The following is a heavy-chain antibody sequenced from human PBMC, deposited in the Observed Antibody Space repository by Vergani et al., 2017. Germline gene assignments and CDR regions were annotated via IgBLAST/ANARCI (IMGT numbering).Heavy chain of an antibody. CDR2: IIPILGIA. CDR3: AAIEMATSSYYYGMDV. Sequence: QVQLVQSGAEVKKPGSSVKVSCKASGGTFSSYTISWVRQAPGQGLEWMGRIIPILGIANYAQKFQGRVTITADKSPSTAYMELSSLRSDDTALYYCAAIEMATSSYYYGMDVWGQGTTVTVSS. V-gene: IGHV1-69*02. D-gene: IGHD5-24*01. CDR1: GGTFSSYT. J-gene: IGHJ6*02.